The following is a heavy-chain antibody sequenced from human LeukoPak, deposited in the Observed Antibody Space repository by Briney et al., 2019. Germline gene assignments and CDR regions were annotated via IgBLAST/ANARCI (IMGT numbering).Heavy chain of an antibody. D-gene: IGHD2-2*01. Sequence: SETLSPTCTVSGGSISSSSYYWGWIRQPPGKGLEWLGSFYYSGSTYYSPSLESRVTISVDTSKNQFSLKLSSVIAADTAVYNCAILCSSTSCLDYWGQGTLVTVSS. CDR2: FYYSGST. CDR1: GGSISSSSYY. CDR3: AILCSSTSCLDY. J-gene: IGHJ4*02. V-gene: IGHV4-39*01.